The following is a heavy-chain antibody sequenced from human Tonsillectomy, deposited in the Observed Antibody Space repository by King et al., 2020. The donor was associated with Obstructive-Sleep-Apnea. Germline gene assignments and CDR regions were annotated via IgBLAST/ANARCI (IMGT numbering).Heavy chain of an antibody. J-gene: IGHJ5*02. CDR3: SRREVGYSYGYKYNWFDP. V-gene: IGHV5-51*01. Sequence: QLVQSGAEVKKPGESLKISCKGSGYSFTSYWIGWVRQMPGKGLEWMGIIYPGDSDTRYSPSFQGQVTISADKSISTAYLQWSSLKASDTAMYYCSRREVGYSYGYKYNWFDPWGQGTLVTVSS. D-gene: IGHD5-18*01. CDR2: IYPGDSDT. CDR1: GYSFTSYW.